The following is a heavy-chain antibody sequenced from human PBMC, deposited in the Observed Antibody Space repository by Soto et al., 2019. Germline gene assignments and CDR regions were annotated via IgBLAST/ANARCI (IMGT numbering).Heavy chain of an antibody. CDR1: GGSISSYY. J-gene: IGHJ4*02. Sequence: SETLSLTCTVSGGSISSYYWSWIRQPPGKGLEWIGYIYYSGSTNYNPSLKSRVTISVDTSKNQFSLKLSSVTAADTAVYYCARSAFEPSPFDYWGQGTLVTVSS. CDR3: ARSAFEPSPFDY. CDR2: IYYSGST. D-gene: IGHD3-16*01. V-gene: IGHV4-59*01.